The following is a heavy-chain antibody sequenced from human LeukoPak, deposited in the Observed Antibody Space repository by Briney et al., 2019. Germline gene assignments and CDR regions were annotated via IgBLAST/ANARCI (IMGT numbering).Heavy chain of an antibody. CDR2: IYYSGST. V-gene: IGHV4-59*01. CDR1: GGSISSYY. Sequence: SETLSLTCTISGGSISSYYWSWIRQPPGKGLEWIGYIYYSGSTNYNPSLKSRVTISVDTSENQFSLKLSSVTAADTAVYYCARDNTNGDGFDYWGQGTLVTVSS. CDR3: ARDNTNGDGFDY. D-gene: IGHD1-1*01. J-gene: IGHJ4*02.